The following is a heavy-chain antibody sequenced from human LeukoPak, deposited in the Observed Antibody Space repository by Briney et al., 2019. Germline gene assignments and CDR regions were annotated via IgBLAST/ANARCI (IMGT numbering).Heavy chain of an antibody. CDR3: ARFPSLLPFDY. D-gene: IGHD1-26*01. CDR2: INPNNGGT. V-gene: IGHV1-2*02. Sequence: DSVKVSCKASGYTFTGYYMHWVRQAPEEGLEWMGWINPNNGGTNYAPKFQGRVTMTRDTSISTAYMGLSSLRSDDTAVYYCARFPSLLPFDYWGQGTLVTVSS. CDR1: GYTFTGYY. J-gene: IGHJ4*02.